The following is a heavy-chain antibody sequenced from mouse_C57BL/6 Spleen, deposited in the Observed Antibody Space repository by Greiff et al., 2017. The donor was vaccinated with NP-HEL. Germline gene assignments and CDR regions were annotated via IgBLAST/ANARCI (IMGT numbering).Heavy chain of an antibody. CDR2: IYPGDGDT. CDR3: ARALYYYGSSHQAWFAY. V-gene: IGHV1-80*01. CDR1: GYAFSSYW. J-gene: IGHJ3*01. D-gene: IGHD1-1*01. Sequence: VQLQQSGAELVKPGASVKISCKASGYAFSSYWMNWVKQRPGKGLEWIGQIYPGDGDTNYNGKFKGKATLTADKSSSTAYMQLSSLTSEDSAVYFCARALYYYGSSHQAWFAYWGQGTLVTVSA.